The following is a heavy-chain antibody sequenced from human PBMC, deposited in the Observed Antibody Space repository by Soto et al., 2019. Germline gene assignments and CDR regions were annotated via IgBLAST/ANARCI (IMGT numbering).Heavy chain of an antibody. CDR3: ARDIYGAVRYGLDV. CDR1: GFDFRDYY. Sequence: GGSLRLSCAGSGFDFRDYYMSWIRQAPGKGLEWVSHISSSNSDINYADSVKGRFIISRDNAKNSLYLQMNSLRVEDTAVYYCARDIYGAVRYGLDVWGQGTTVTVSS. J-gene: IGHJ6*02. D-gene: IGHD4-17*01. CDR2: ISSSNSDI. V-gene: IGHV3-11*06.